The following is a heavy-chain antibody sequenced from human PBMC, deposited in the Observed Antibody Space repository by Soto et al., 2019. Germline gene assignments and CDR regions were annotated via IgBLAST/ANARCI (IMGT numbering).Heavy chain of an antibody. CDR2: INAGNGNT. Sequence: QVQLVQSGAEVKKPGASVKVSCKASGYTFTSYAMHWVRQAPGQRLEWMGWINAGNGNTKYSQKFKXRVTITRDTAASTAYMELSSLRSEDTAVYYCARDLGGWPDYWGQGTLVTVSS. V-gene: IGHV1-3*01. D-gene: IGHD2-15*01. CDR3: ARDLGGWPDY. CDR1: GYTFTSYA. J-gene: IGHJ4*02.